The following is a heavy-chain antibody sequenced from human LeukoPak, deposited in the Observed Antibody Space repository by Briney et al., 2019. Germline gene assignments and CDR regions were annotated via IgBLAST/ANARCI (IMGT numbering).Heavy chain of an antibody. V-gene: IGHV1-69*04. CDR2: IIPILGIA. CDR1: GGTFSSYA. D-gene: IGHD6-13*01. J-gene: IGHJ4*02. CDR3: ARDYVAAAGLDY. Sequence: ASVKVSCRASGGTFSSYAISWVRQAPGQGLEWMGRIIPILGIANYAQKFQGRVTITADKSTSTAYMELSSLRSEDTAAYYCARDYVAAAGLDYWGQGTLVTVSS.